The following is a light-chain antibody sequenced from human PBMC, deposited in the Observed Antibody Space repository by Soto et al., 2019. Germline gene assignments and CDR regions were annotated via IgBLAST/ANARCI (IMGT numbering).Light chain of an antibody. Sequence: EIVMTQSPATLSVSPGEGATLSCKASQNVYNNLAWYQQRPGQPPRLLIYDASTRAIGISARFSGSGYGTEFTLTISSLQSEDFAVYFCQQCRNWPLTFGGGTKVEIK. V-gene: IGKV3-15*01. CDR1: QNVYNN. CDR3: QQCRNWPLT. CDR2: DAS. J-gene: IGKJ4*01.